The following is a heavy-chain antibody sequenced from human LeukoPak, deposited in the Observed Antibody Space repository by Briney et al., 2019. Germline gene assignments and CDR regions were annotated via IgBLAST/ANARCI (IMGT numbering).Heavy chain of an antibody. D-gene: IGHD3-10*02. J-gene: IGHJ4*02. V-gene: IGHV4-61*02. Sequence: SETLSLTCTVSGGSISSGSYYWSWIRQPAGKGLEWIGRIYTSGTTKHNPSLKSRVTMSVDTSKNQFSLRLTSVTAADTAVYFCARDDVPYRETYTPFDVWGQGTLVTVSS. CDR2: IYTSGTT. CDR1: GGSISSGSYY. CDR3: ARDDVPYRETYTPFDV.